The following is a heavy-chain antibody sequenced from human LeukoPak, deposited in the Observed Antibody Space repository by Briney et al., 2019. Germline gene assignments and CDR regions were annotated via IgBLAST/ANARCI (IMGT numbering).Heavy chain of an antibody. Sequence: GGSLRLSCAASGFTFSNAWMSWVRQAPGKGLEWVSVISASGGSTYYADSVKGRFTISRDNSKNTLYLQMNSLRAEDTAVYYCARGGGWSVGIDYWGQGTLVTVSS. CDR1: GFTFSNAW. CDR2: ISASGGST. J-gene: IGHJ4*02. D-gene: IGHD6-19*01. CDR3: ARGGGWSVGIDY. V-gene: IGHV3-23*01.